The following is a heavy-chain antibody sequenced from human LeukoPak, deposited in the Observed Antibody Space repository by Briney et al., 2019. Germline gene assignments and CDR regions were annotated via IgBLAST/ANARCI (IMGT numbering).Heavy chain of an antibody. CDR1: GFTFSSYA. V-gene: IGHV3-23*01. Sequence: PGGSLRLSCAASGFTFSSYAMSWVRQAPGKGLEWVSAISGSGGSTYHADSVKGRFTISRDNSKNTLYLQMNSLRAEDTAVYYCAKVRPGYSSSWYCDYWGQGTLVTVSS. D-gene: IGHD6-13*01. J-gene: IGHJ4*02. CDR3: AKVRPGYSSSWYCDY. CDR2: ISGSGGST.